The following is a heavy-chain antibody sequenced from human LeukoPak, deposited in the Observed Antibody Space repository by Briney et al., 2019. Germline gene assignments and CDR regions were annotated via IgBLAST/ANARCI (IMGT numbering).Heavy chain of an antibody. J-gene: IGHJ5*02. D-gene: IGHD3-10*01. Sequence: GGSLRLSCAASGFTFSNHWMHWVRQAPGKGLVWVSRINSDGSRTSYADPVKGRFTISRDNAKNTLYLQMDSLRADDTAVYYCARDRGSLDFDPWGQGTLVTVSS. CDR2: INSDGSRT. CDR1: GFTFSNHW. CDR3: ARDRGSLDFDP. V-gene: IGHV3-74*01.